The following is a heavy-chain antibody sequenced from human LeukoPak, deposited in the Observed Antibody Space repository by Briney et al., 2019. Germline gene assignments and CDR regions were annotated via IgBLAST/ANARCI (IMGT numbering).Heavy chain of an antibody. CDR1: GGSISSSSYY. CDR3: ASYSSSWYWERGLWFDP. CDR2: IYYSGST. D-gene: IGHD6-13*01. J-gene: IGHJ5*02. V-gene: IGHV4-39*01. Sequence: PSETLSLTCTVSGGSISSSSYYWGWIRQPPGKGLEWIGSIYYSGSTYYNPSLKSRVTISVDTSKNQFSLKLSSVTAADTAVYYCASYSSSWYWERGLWFDPWGQGTLVTVSS.